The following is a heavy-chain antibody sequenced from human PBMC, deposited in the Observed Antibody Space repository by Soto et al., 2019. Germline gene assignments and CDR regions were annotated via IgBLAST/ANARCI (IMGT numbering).Heavy chain of an antibody. V-gene: IGHV3-23*01. J-gene: IGHJ6*02. Sequence: GGSLRLSCAASGLTFSSFAMSWVRQAPGKGLEWVSGISGSGGSTYHADSVKGRFIISRDNSKNVLYLQMNSVRAEDTAVYYCSKGHSSSPSPQYYYYGMDVWGQGTTVTVSS. D-gene: IGHD6-13*01. CDR1: GLTFSSFA. CDR2: ISGSGGST. CDR3: SKGHSSSPSPQYYYYGMDV.